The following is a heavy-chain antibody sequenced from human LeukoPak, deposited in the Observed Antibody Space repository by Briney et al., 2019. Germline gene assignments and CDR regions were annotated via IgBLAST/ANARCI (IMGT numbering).Heavy chain of an antibody. Sequence: GGSLRLSCAASGFTFSSYAMHWVRQAPGKGLEWVAVISYDGSNKYYADSVEGRFTISRDNSKNTLYLQMNSLRAEDTAVYYCARNPFNRFDAFDIWGQGTMVTVSS. CDR1: GFTFSSYA. CDR2: ISYDGSNK. D-gene: IGHD3-16*02. J-gene: IGHJ3*02. V-gene: IGHV3-30*04. CDR3: ARNPFNRFDAFDI.